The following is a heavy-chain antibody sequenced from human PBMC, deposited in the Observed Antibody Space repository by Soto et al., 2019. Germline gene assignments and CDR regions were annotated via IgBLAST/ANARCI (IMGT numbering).Heavy chain of an antibody. V-gene: IGHV4-59*12. CDR2: IYYSGST. D-gene: IGHD6-19*01. Sequence: SETLSLTCTVSGGSISSYYWSWIRQPPGKGLEWIGYIYYSGSTNYNPSVKGRFTISRDNSKNTLYLQMNSLRAEDTAVYYCAKEVGYSSGWDSFDYWGQGTLVTVSS. CDR3: AKEVGYSSGWDSFDY. CDR1: GGSISSYY. J-gene: IGHJ4*02.